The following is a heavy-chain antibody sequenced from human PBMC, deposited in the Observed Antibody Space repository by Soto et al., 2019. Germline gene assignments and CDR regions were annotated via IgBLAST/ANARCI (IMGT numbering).Heavy chain of an antibody. CDR2: IYTKTEGGTT. J-gene: IGHJ4*02. V-gene: IGHV3-15*01. D-gene: IGHD2-8*01. CDR1: GFTFSDAR. CDR3: TTGGLVYARFDY. Sequence: PEVSLRLPCAPSGFTFSDARMIWVRQAPGKGLQWVGRIYTKTEGGTTDYAAPVKGRFTISRDDSKNMVYLQMNSLKAEDAAVYYCTTGGLVYARFDYWGQGT.